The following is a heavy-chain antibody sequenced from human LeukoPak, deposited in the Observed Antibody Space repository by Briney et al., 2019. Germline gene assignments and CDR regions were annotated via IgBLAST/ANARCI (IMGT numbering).Heavy chain of an antibody. CDR2: FNPEDGET. CDR3: ATDVGATRAFDI. D-gene: IGHD1-26*01. J-gene: IGHJ3*02. Sequence: ASVKVSCKVSGYTLTELSMHWVRQAPGKGLEWMGGFNPEDGETIYAQKFQGRVTMTEDTSADTAYMELSSLRSEDTAMYYCATDVGATRAFDIWGQGTMVTVSS. V-gene: IGHV1-24*01. CDR1: GYTLTELS.